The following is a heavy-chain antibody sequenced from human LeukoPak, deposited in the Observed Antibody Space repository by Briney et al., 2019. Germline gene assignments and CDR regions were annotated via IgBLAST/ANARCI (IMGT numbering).Heavy chain of an antibody. D-gene: IGHD2-2*01. CDR3: ARDYCSSNSCHRHHFDY. CDR1: GYTFISYG. V-gene: IGHV1-18*01. CDR2: FNTYNGNI. J-gene: IGHJ4*02. Sequence: GASVKVSCKASGYTFISYGISWVRQAPGERREWMRWFNTYNGNINYAQKLQGRVTMTTDTSTSTAYMELRSLRSDDTAVYYCARDYCSSNSCHRHHFDYWGQGTLVTVSS.